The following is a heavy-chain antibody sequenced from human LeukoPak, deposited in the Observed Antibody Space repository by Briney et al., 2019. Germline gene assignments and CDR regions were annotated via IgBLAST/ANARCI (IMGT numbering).Heavy chain of an antibody. D-gene: IGHD3-3*01. CDR1: GGSISSYY. V-gene: IGHV4-59*01. Sequence: PSETLSLTCTVSGGSISSYYWSWIRQPPGKGLEWIGYIYYSGSTNYNPSLKSRVTISVDTSKNQFSLKLSSVTAADTAVYYCARDGDDFWSGSHDMDVWGKGTTVTVSS. CDR3: ARDGDDFWSGSHDMDV. J-gene: IGHJ6*03. CDR2: IYYSGST.